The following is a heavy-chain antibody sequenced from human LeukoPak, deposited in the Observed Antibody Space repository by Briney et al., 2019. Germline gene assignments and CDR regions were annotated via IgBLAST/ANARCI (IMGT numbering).Heavy chain of an antibody. Sequence: ASVKVSCKASGYTFTSYDINWVRQATGQGLEWMGWMNPNSGNAGYAQKFQGRVTMTRDTSISTAYMELSSLRSDDTAVYYCARGGYYDILTGYETVDAFDIWGQGTMVTVSS. J-gene: IGHJ3*02. CDR3: ARGGYYDILTGYETVDAFDI. CDR2: MNPNSGNA. V-gene: IGHV1-8*01. D-gene: IGHD3-9*01. CDR1: GYTFTSYD.